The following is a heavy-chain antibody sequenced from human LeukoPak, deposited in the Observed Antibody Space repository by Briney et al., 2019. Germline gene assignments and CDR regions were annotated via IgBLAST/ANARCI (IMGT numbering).Heavy chain of an antibody. CDR1: GGTFSSYA. CDR3: AREWASMVRGVQPYFDY. Sequence: SVKVSCKASGGTFSSYAISWVRQAPGQGLEWMGRIIPILGIANYAQKFQGRVTITADKSTSTAYMELSSLRSEDTAVYYCAREWASMVRGVQPYFDYWGQGTLVTVSS. CDR2: IIPILGIA. J-gene: IGHJ4*02. V-gene: IGHV1-69*04. D-gene: IGHD3-10*01.